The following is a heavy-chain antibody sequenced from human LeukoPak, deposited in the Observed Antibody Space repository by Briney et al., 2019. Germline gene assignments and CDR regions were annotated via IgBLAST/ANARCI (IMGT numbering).Heavy chain of an antibody. D-gene: IGHD3-22*01. CDR2: IYYSGST. Sequence: SETLSLXCDVSDYSISNDYYWSWIRQPPGKGLEWIGYIYYSGSTNYNPSLNSRFTISVDKSKNQFSLKLSSVTAADPAVYYCARIRYYYDSSGYXPAFXXXGQGTMVT. J-gene: IGHJ3*01. CDR1: DYSISNDYY. V-gene: IGHV4-59*01. CDR3: ARIRYYYDSSGYXPAFXX.